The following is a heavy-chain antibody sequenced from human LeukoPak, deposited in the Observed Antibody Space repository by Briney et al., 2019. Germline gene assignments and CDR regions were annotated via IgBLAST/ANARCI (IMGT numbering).Heavy chain of an antibody. D-gene: IGHD3-3*01. CDR2: IYPGDSDT. Sequence: GESLKISCKGSGYSFSTYWIGWVRQLPGKGLEWMGIIYPGDSDTRYSPSFQGQVTISADKSISTAYLQWSSLKASDTAMYYRARQLTMTGGNWFDPWGQGTLVTVSS. CDR3: ARQLTMTGGNWFDP. J-gene: IGHJ5*02. CDR1: GYSFSTYW. V-gene: IGHV5-51*01.